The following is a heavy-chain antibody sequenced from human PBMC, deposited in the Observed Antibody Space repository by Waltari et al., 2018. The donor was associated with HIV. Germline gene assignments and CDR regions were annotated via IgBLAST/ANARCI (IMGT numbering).Heavy chain of an antibody. CDR2: MSWNSATI. CDR3: AKVGMTAVTSYAIDI. D-gene: IGHD4-17*01. J-gene: IGHJ3*02. V-gene: IGHV3-9*01. Sequence: EVLLVESGGGLVQPGGSLRLSCEASGFKFADYAMYWVRQAPGKGLEWFSSMSWNSATIGYAESVKGRFTISRDNAKNSLSLQMNSLRPGDTALYYCAKVGMTAVTSYAIDIWGQGTMVTVSS. CDR1: GFKFADYA.